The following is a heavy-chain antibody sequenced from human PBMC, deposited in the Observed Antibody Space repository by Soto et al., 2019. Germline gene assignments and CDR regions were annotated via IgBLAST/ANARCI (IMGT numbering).Heavy chain of an antibody. CDR1: GYTFTGYY. CDR2: INPNSGGT. J-gene: IGHJ6*02. CDR3: ARNWVYYYGMDV. D-gene: IGHD7-27*01. V-gene: IGHV1-2*02. Sequence: ASVKVSCKASGYTFTGYYMHWVRQAPGQGLEWMGWINPNSGGTNYAQKFQGRVTMTRDTSISTAYTELSRLRSDDTAVYYCARNWVYYYGMDVWGQGTTVTVSS.